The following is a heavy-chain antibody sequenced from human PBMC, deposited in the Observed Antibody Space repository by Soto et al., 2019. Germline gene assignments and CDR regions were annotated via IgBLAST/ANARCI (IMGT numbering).Heavy chain of an antibody. Sequence: PGGSLRLSCAVSGFTITTYWMIWVRQAPGKGLEWVANIKDDGREKYYVDSVKGRFTISRDNAKNSLYLQMSSLRAEDTAEYYCARERSSYYFDYWGQGALVTVSS. CDR1: GFTITTYW. J-gene: IGHJ4*02. D-gene: IGHD1-7*01. CDR2: IKDDGREK. V-gene: IGHV3-7*01. CDR3: ARERSSYYFDY.